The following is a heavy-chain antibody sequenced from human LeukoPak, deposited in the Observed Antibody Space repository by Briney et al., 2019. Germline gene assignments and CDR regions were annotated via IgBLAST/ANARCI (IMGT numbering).Heavy chain of an antibody. CDR3: ARYQTETWTSYETSDI. CDR2: ISCESTIK. CDR1: GFTFSSSG. D-gene: IGHD3/OR15-3a*01. Sequence: PGGSLRLSCTASGFTFSSSGMHWVRQAPGKGLEWVASISCESTIKVYADSVKGRFTISRDNAKNSLYLQMNSLRAEDTAVYYCARYQTETWTSYETSDIWGQGTLVTVSS. V-gene: IGHV3-30-3*01. J-gene: IGHJ3*02.